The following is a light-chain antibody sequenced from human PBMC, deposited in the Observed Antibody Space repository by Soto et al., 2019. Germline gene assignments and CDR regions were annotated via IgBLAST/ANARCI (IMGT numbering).Light chain of an antibody. V-gene: IGKV2D-29*01. Sequence: IVMTQTPLSLSVTPGQPASISCKSSHSLLKSDGNTYLYWFLQKAGQPPQLLIYAVSNRFSGVPDRFSGSGSGTDFTLRISRVETDDVGVYYCMQSIEIPRTFGQGTKVEIK. J-gene: IGKJ1*01. CDR3: MQSIEIPRT. CDR2: AVS. CDR1: HSLLKSDGNTY.